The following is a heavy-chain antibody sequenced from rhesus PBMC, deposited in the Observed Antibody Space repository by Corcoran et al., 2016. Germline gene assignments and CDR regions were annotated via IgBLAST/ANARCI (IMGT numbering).Heavy chain of an antibody. D-gene: IGHD1-44*01. CDR1: GYTFTDYY. CDR3: ATGNCTHFDY. V-gene: IGHV1-111*01. CDR2: GGAREAKA. J-gene: IGHJ4*01. Sequence: EVQLVQSGAEVKKPGASVKISCKASGYTFTDYYLHWVRQAPGKGLGWEVPGGAREAKAPYARQFQDGVTIARDTCTGTAYVELSRLRAEDTAVYSGATGNCTHFDYWGQGALVTVSS.